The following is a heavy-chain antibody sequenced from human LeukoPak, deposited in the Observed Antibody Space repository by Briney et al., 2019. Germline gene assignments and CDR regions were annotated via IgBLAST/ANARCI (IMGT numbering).Heavy chain of an antibody. CDR3: AKVFGSYYYDSSGPSGSLYYFDY. D-gene: IGHD3-22*01. V-gene: IGHV3-30*18. CDR1: GFTFSSYG. J-gene: IGHJ4*02. CDR2: ISYDGSNK. Sequence: PGGSLRLSCAASGFTFSSYGMHWVRQAPGKGLEWVAVISYDGSNKYYADSVKGRFTISRDNSKNTLYLQMNSLRAEDTAVYYCAKVFGSYYYDSSGPSGSLYYFDYWGQGTLVTVSS.